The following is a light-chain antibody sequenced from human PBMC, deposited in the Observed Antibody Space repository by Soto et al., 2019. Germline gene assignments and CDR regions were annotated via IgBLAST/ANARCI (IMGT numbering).Light chain of an antibody. CDR3: QQYSYSPIT. J-gene: IGKJ5*01. V-gene: IGKV3-20*01. CDR1: QSIARTY. CDR2: DIS. Sequence: EVVLTQSPGTLSLSPGERATLSCRASQSIARTYLAWYQQKPGQAPRLLIYDISTRATGIPDRFSGSGSGTDFTLTISGLETEDFAVYYCQQYSYSPITFGQGTRLEIK.